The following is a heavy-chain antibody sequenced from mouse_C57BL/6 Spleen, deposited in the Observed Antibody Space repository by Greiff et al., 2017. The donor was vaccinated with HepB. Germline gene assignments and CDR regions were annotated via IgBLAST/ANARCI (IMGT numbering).Heavy chain of an antibody. Sequence: VQLQQSGAELVRPGSSVKLSCKASGYTFTSYWMHWVKQRPIQGLEWIGNIDPSDSETHYNQKFKDKATLTVDKSSSTAYMQLSSLTSEDSAVYCCAREGDETPVAYWGQGTLVTVSA. CDR3: AREGDETPVAY. CDR2: IDPSDSET. V-gene: IGHV1-52*01. J-gene: IGHJ3*01. CDR1: GYTFTSYW.